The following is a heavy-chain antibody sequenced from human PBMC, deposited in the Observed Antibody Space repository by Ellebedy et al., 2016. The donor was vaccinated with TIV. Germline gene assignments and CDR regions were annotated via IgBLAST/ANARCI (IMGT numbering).Heavy chain of an antibody. J-gene: IGHJ5*02. CDR3: ARDRSSGRNWFDP. CDR2: ISAYNGNT. V-gene: IGHV1-18*01. D-gene: IGHD6-19*01. CDR1: GYTFTSYG. Sequence: ASVKVSCXASGYTFTSYGISWVRQAPGQGLEWMGWISAYNGNTNYAQKLQGRVTMTRDTSTSTVYMELSSLRSEDTAVYYCARDRSSGRNWFDPWGQGTLVTVSS.